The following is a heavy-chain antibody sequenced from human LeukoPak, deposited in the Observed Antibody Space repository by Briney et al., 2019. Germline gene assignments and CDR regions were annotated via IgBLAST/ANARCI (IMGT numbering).Heavy chain of an antibody. V-gene: IGHV3-23*01. CDR1: GFTFSNYA. J-gene: IGHJ4*02. D-gene: IGHD1-26*01. Sequence: GGSLRLSCAASGFTFSNYAMTWVRQAPGKGLEWVSSITDRGSDTYYADSVKGQFTISRDNSKNTLYLQMNSLRVEDTAVYYWAKGSRGNYDYWGQGTLVTVSS. CDR2: ITDRGSDT. CDR3: AKGSRGNYDY.